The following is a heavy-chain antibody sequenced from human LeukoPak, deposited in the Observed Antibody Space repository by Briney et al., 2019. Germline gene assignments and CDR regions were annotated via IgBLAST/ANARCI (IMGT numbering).Heavy chain of an antibody. CDR3: ARDRTDFWSGYYKHYYYYGMDV. CDR2: IWYDGSNK. V-gene: IGHV3-33*01. Sequence: NPGRSLRLSCAASGFTFSSYGMPWVRQAPGKGLEWVAVIWYDGSNKYYADSVKGRFTISRDNSKNTLYLQMNSLRAEDTAVYYCARDRTDFWSGYYKHYYYYGMDVWGQGTTVTVSS. J-gene: IGHJ6*02. CDR1: GFTFSSYG. D-gene: IGHD3-3*01.